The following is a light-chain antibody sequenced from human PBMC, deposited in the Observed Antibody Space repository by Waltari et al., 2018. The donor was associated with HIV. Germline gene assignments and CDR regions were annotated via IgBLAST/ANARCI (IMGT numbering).Light chain of an antibody. CDR3: CSYAVSNTWV. V-gene: IGLV2-11*01. J-gene: IGLJ3*02. Sequence: QSALTQPRSVSGSPGQSVTIPCTGSSNDVGNYNYISWYQQHPGKAPNLIIYDVTKRPSGVPDRFSGSKSGNTASLTISGLQAEDEADYYCCSYAVSNTWVFGGGTKLTVL. CDR2: DVT. CDR1: SNDVGNYNY.